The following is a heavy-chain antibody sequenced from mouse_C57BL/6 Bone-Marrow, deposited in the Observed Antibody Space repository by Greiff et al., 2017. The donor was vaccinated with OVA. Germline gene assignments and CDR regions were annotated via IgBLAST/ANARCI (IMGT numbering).Heavy chain of an antibody. CDR3: ARDSSNYDRYAMDD. J-gene: IGHJ4*01. D-gene: IGHD2-5*01. CDR1: GFTFSSYA. Sequence: VQLKESGGGLVKPGGSLKLSCAASGFTFSSYAMSWVRQTPEKRLEWVATISDGGSYTYYPDNVKGRFTISSANAKNNLHLQMSHLKCEDTAMYYCARDSSNYDRYAMDDWGKGTSVTVSS. CDR2: ISDGGSYT. V-gene: IGHV5-4*01.